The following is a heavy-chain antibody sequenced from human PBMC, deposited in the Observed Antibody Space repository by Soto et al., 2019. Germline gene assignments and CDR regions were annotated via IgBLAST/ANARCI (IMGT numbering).Heavy chain of an antibody. D-gene: IGHD6-6*01. Sequence: SVKVSGKASGFTFTSSAVQWVRQARGQRLEWIGWIVVGSGNTNYAQKFQERVTITRDMSTSTAYMELSSLRSEDTAVYYCAATYSSSEDYYFDYWGQGTLVTVSS. CDR2: IVVGSGNT. CDR1: GFTFTSSA. CDR3: AATYSSSEDYYFDY. V-gene: IGHV1-58*01. J-gene: IGHJ4*02.